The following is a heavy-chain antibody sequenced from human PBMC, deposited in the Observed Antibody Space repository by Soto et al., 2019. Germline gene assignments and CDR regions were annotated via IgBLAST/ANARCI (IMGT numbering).Heavy chain of an antibody. J-gene: IGHJ4*02. V-gene: IGHV1-18*01. CDR3: ARDRGRSCIGGICPFDY. Sequence: ASVKVSCKASGYSFTMYGITWVRQAPGQGLEWMGWISTYDGNTNYAQNFQGRVSMSRDTSTSTAYMELWSLRSDDTAVYYCARDRGRSCIGGICPFDYWGQGTLVTVSS. CDR2: ISTYDGNT. CDR1: GYSFTMYG. D-gene: IGHD2-15*01.